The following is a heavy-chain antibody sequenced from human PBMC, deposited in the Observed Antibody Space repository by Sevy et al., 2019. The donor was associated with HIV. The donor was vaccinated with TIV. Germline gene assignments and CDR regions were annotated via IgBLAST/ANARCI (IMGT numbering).Heavy chain of an antibody. J-gene: IGHJ5*01. CDR3: TRDNHRHTYDFTWFDY. V-gene: IGHV3-9*01. CDR2: INWNSASL. CDR1: GFTFEEYA. D-gene: IGHD3-16*01. Sequence: GGSLRLSCAASGFTFEEYAIHWVRQRPGKGLEWVAGINWNSASLGYADSVKGRFTISRDNARKSLVLQRRSPRDEDTAFYYCTRDNHRHTYDFTWFDYWGRGTLVTVSS.